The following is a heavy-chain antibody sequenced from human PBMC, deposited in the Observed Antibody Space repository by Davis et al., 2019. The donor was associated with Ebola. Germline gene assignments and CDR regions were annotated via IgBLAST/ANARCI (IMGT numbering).Heavy chain of an antibody. CDR3: AKDLEGIYSSSSGGGDY. CDR1: GFTFDYYA. V-gene: IGHV3-9*01. CDR2: ISWNSGSI. Sequence: SLKISCAASGFTFDYYAMHWVRQAPGKGLEWVSGISWNSGSIGYADSVKGRFTISRDNAKNSLYLQMNSLRAEDTALYYCAKDLEGIYSSSSGGGDYWGQGTLVTVSS. J-gene: IGHJ4*02. D-gene: IGHD6-6*01.